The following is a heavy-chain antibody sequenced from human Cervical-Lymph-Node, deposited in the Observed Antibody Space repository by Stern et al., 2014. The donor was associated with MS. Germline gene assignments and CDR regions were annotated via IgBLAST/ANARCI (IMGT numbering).Heavy chain of an antibody. D-gene: IGHD1-1*01. J-gene: IGHJ4*02. CDR1: EYSFSSYW. CDR3: ARRTGNSNVDY. V-gene: IGHV5-51*01. Sequence: VQLVQSGAEVKKPGESLKISCQGSEYSFSSYWIAWVRQMPGKGLEWMGIIYPGDSDTRYSPSFQGQVTISADKSINTAYLQWSSLKASDTAIYYCARRTGNSNVDYWGQGTLVTVSS. CDR2: IYPGDSDT.